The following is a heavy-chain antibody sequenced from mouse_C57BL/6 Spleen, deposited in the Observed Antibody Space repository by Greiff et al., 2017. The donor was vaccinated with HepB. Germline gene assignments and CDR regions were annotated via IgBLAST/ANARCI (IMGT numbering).Heavy chain of an antibody. CDR2: IDPSDSYT. Sequence: VQLQQSGAELVMPGASVKLSCKASGYTFTSYWMHWVKQRPGQGLEWIGEIDPSDSYTNYNQKFKGKSTLTVDKSSSTAYMQLSSLTSEDSAVYYCARRGAYYSNYVGAMDYWGQGTSVTVSS. CDR1: GYTFTSYW. CDR3: ARRGAYYSNYVGAMDY. D-gene: IGHD2-5*01. V-gene: IGHV1-69*01. J-gene: IGHJ4*01.